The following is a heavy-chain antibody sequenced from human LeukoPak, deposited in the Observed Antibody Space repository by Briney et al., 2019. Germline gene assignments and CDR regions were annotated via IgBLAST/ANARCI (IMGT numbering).Heavy chain of an antibody. V-gene: IGHV1-69*01. CDR1: GGTFSSYA. CDR3: ARGQLPYYYGSGSYQDAFDI. D-gene: IGHD3-10*01. CDR2: IIPIFGTA. J-gene: IGHJ3*02. Sequence: SVKVSCKASGGTFSSYAISWGRQAPGQGLECMAGIIPIFGTANYAQKFQGRVTITADESTSTAYMELSSLRSEDTAVYYCARGQLPYYYGSGSYQDAFDIWGQGTMVTVSS.